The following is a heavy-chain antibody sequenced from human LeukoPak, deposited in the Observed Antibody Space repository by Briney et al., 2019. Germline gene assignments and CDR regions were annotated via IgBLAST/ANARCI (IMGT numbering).Heavy chain of an antibody. CDR1: GGSFSGYY. Sequence: SETLSLTCAVYGGSFSGYYWNLIRQPPGKGLEWIGEIDHTGNTTYNPSLTSRVTMSVDTSTDQFSLRLISVTAADTAVYYCARGRGYYDSSGYTFHFYFGLDVWGQGTTVTVSS. CDR3: ARGRGYYDSSGYTFHFYFGLDV. J-gene: IGHJ6*02. V-gene: IGHV4-34*01. CDR2: IDHTGNT. D-gene: IGHD3-22*01.